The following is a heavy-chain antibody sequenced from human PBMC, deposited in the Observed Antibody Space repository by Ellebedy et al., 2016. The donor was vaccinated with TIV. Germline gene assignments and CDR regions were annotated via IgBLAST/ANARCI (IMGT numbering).Heavy chain of an antibody. CDR3: ARGGSFANF. D-gene: IGHD1-26*01. V-gene: IGHV4-4*07. CDR2: IYTSGNT. CDR1: GASLSSAY. Sequence: MPSETLSLTCTVSGASLSSAYWSWSRQSAGKGLEWIGRIYTSGNTNYNPSLKSRVTMSVDTSKNHFSLKLTSVTAANTARYYCARGGSFANFWGQGILVTVSS. J-gene: IGHJ4*02.